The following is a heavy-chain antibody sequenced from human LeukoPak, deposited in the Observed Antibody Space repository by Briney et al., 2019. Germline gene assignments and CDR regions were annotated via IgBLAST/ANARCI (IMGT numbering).Heavy chain of an antibody. V-gene: IGHV4-30-4*07. J-gene: IGHJ6*03. D-gene: IGHD3-22*01. CDR2: IDYSGTT. Sequence: SGTLSLTCGVSGGSISSGGSSWSLIRQPPGKGLEWIGHIDYSGTTHYNPSLRGRVTISLDTSKNNFALKLSSVTAADTAVYYCARIVEYFYDTTGYFPGYYYFFMDVWGKGTTVTVSS. CDR3: ARIVEYFYDTTGYFPGYYYFFMDV. CDR1: GGSISSGGSS.